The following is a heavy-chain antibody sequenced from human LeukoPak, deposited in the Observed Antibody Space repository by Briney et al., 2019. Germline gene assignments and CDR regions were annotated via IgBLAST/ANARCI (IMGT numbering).Heavy chain of an antibody. CDR2: IYPGDSDT. Sequence: GESLKISCKGSGYSFTSYWIGWVRQMPGKGLEWMGIIYPGDSDTRYSPSFQGQVTISADKSISTAYLQWSSLKASDTAMYYCARRGSSPYYYYYYMDVWGKGTTVTVSS. D-gene: IGHD3-10*01. CDR3: ARRGSSPYYYYYYMDV. J-gene: IGHJ6*03. V-gene: IGHV5-51*01. CDR1: GYSFTSYW.